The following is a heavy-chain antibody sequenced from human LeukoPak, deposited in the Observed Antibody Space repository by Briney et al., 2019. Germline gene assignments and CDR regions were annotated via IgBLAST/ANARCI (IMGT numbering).Heavy chain of an antibody. CDR1: GDSISRSDSY. CDR3: ARVVFWSGYNYYMNV. V-gene: IGHV4-39*01. D-gene: IGHD3-3*01. Sequence: KPSETLSLTGSVSGDSISRSDSYWDWIRQPPGKGLEWIGTLYYIGRTYYSPSLKSRVTMSVDTSNHQFYLNLRSVTAADTGVYYCARVVFWSGYNYYMNVWGKGTTVTVSS. J-gene: IGHJ6*03. CDR2: LYYIGRT.